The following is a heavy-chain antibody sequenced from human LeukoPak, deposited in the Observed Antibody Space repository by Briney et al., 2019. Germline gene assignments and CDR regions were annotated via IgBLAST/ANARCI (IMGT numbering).Heavy chain of an antibody. D-gene: IGHD6-19*01. V-gene: IGHV1-2*02. Sequence: ASVKVSCKASGYTFTGYYMHWVRQAPGQGLEWMGWINPNSGGTNYAQKFQGRVTMTRDTSISTDYMELSDLRSDDTAVYYCARFRGSGWYSFDLWGQGTLVTVSS. J-gene: IGHJ5*02. CDR3: ARFRGSGWYSFDL. CDR1: GYTFTGYY. CDR2: INPNSGGT.